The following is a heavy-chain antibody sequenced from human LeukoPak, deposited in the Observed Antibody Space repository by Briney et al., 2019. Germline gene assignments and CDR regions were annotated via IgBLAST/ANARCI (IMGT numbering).Heavy chain of an antibody. J-gene: IGHJ4*02. CDR3: TRPYYYDSSGSPDY. D-gene: IGHD3-22*01. CDR2: IYYSGST. V-gene: IGHV4-38-2*02. Sequence: SETLSLTCTVSGYSISSGYYWGWIRQPPGKGLEWIGTIYYSGSTYYNPSLKSRVTISVDTSKNQFSLKLSSVTAADTAVYYCTRPYYYDSSGSPDYWGQGTLVTVSS. CDR1: GYSISSGYY.